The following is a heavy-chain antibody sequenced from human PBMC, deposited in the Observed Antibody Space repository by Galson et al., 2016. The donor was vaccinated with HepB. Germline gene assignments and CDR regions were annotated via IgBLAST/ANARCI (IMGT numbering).Heavy chain of an antibody. V-gene: IGHV1-3*04. Sequence: SVKVSCKASGYIFISSYIHWVRQAPGHGLEWMGWINTGNGNIKCSQKFQDRVTITRDTSATTAYMELSSLRSEDTSVYYCARAHYYGSGRGVDPWGQGTLVIVSS. CDR3: ARAHYYGSGRGVDP. J-gene: IGHJ5*02. CDR2: INTGNGNI. D-gene: IGHD3-10*01. CDR1: GYIFISSY.